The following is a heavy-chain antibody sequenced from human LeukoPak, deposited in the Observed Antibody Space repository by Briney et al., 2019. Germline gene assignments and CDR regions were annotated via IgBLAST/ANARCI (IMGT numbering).Heavy chain of an antibody. J-gene: IGHJ3*02. CDR1: GFTFSSYE. CDR3: AGGMDDSSGYFPDAFDI. CDR2: ISGSGGST. Sequence: GGSLRLSCAASGFTFSSYEMNWVRQAPGKGLEWVSAISGSGGSTYYADSVKGRFTISRDNSKNTLYLQMNSLRAEDTAVYYCAGGMDDSSGYFPDAFDIWGQGTMVTVSS. V-gene: IGHV3-23*01. D-gene: IGHD3-22*01.